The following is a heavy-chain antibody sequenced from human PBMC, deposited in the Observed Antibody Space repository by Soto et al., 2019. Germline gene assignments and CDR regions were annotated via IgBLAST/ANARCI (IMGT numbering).Heavy chain of an antibody. CDR3: ARPNPPDIVVVVAANDWFDP. CDR1: GFTFGCYW. D-gene: IGHD2-15*01. CDR2: IKLDASEK. J-gene: IGHJ5*02. Sequence: GALRLSCAASGFTFGCYWMSWVRQAPGKGLEWLATIKLDASEKKYVDSVKGRFTLSRDNAKNSLYLQMDSLRAEDTAVYYCARPNPPDIVVVVAANDWFDPWGQGTLVTVSS. V-gene: IGHV3-7*01.